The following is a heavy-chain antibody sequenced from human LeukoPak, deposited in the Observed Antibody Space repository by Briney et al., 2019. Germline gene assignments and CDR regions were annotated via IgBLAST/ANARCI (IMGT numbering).Heavy chain of an antibody. V-gene: IGHV3-48*03. D-gene: IGHD3-3*01. Sequence: PGGSLRLSCAASGFTFSSYEMNWVRQAPRKGLEWVSYISSSGSTIYYADSVKGRFTISRDNAKNSLYLQMNSLRAEDTAVYYCARGVNFWSGYHFDYWGRGTLVTVSS. J-gene: IGHJ4*02. CDR1: GFTFSSYE. CDR2: ISSSGSTI. CDR3: ARGVNFWSGYHFDY.